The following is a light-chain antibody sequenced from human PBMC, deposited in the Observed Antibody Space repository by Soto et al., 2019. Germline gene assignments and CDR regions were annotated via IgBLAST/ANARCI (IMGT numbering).Light chain of an antibody. V-gene: IGKV3-20*01. Sequence: EVVLTQSPGTLSLFPGEGASLSCRASQSVSSNSLAWYQHQPGQAPRLLIYDASKRATGIPDRFSGSGSGTDFTLTISRLEPVDSAVYYCQQYGSFPRTFGRGTKVDIK. J-gene: IGKJ1*01. CDR3: QQYGSFPRT. CDR1: QSVSSNS. CDR2: DAS.